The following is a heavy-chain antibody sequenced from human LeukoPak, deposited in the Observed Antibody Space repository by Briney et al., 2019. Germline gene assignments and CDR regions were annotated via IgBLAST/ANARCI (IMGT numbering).Heavy chain of an antibody. Sequence: GGSLRLSCAASGFTFSSYAMSWVRQAPGKGLEWVSAISGSGGSTDYADSVKGRFTISRDNSKNTLYLQMNSLRAEDTAVYYCAKCPYYYDSSGLFDYWGQGTLVTVSS. J-gene: IGHJ4*02. D-gene: IGHD3-22*01. CDR1: GFTFSSYA. V-gene: IGHV3-23*01. CDR2: ISGSGGST. CDR3: AKCPYYYDSSGLFDY.